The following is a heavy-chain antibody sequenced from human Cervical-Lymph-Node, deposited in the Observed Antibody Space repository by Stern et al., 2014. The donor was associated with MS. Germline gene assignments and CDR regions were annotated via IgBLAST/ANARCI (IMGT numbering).Heavy chain of an antibody. CDR2: ISPKIGNT. CDR1: GYTFISYN. CDR3: ARKPANNSFDY. J-gene: IGHJ4*02. Sequence: QDQLVESGAEVKKPGASVKVSCKTSGYTFISYNIHWVRQAPGQGLEWMGAISPKIGNTDYAQNFQGRVSVTRDTSTTTVNMELSSLTSEDTAIYYCARKPANNSFDYWGQGTLVAVSS. V-gene: IGHV1-46*01.